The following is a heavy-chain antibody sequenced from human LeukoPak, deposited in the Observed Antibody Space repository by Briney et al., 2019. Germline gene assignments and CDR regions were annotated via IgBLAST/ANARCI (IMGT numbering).Heavy chain of an antibody. CDR2: INPSGGST. D-gene: IGHD1-26*01. Sequence: ASVKVSCKASGYTFTSYYMHWVRQAPGQGLEWMGIINPSGGSTSYAQKFQGRVTMTRDTSTSTVYMELSSLRAEDTAVYYCARDIGEVGATPHFDYWGQGTLVTVSS. V-gene: IGHV1-46*01. CDR1: GYTFTSYY. CDR3: ARDIGEVGATPHFDY. J-gene: IGHJ4*02.